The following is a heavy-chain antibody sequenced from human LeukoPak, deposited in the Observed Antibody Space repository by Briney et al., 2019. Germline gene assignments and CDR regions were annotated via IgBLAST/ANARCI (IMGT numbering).Heavy chain of an antibody. CDR3: ARVVTAIRVYYYYYMDV. V-gene: IGHV1-18*01. D-gene: IGHD2-21*02. J-gene: IGHJ6*03. CDR2: ISAYNGNT. Sequence: ASVKVSCKASGYTFTSYGISWVRQAPGQGLEWMGWISAYNGNTNYAQKLQGRVTMTTDTSTSTAYMELRSLRSDDTAVYYCARVVTAIRVYYYYYMDVWGKGTTVTISS. CDR1: GYTFTSYG.